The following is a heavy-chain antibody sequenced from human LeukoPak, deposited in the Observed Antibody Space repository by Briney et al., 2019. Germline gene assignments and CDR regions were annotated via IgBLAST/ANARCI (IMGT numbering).Heavy chain of an antibody. CDR1: GFTFSSYG. CDR3: ARDSSGYYFDY. CDR2: IWYDGSNK. Sequence: GRSLRLSCAAAGFTFSSYGMHWVRQAPGKGLEWVAVIWYDGSNKYYADSVKGRFTISRDNSKNTLYLQMNSLRAEDTAVYYCARDSSGYYFDYWDRGTLVTVSS. J-gene: IGHJ4*02. V-gene: IGHV3-33*01. D-gene: IGHD3-22*01.